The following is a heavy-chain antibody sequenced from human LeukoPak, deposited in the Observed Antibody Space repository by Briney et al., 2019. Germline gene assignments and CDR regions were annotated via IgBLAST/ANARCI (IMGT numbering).Heavy chain of an antibody. Sequence: GGSLRLSCAASGFTFSSYSMNWVRQAPGKGLEWVSSISSSSSYIYYADSVKGRFTVSRDNAKNSLYLQINSLRAGDTAVYYCARVGAARYHYYYMDVWGKGTTVTVSS. D-gene: IGHD2-15*01. J-gene: IGHJ6*03. V-gene: IGHV3-21*01. CDR1: GFTFSSYS. CDR3: ARVGAARYHYYYMDV. CDR2: ISSSSSYI.